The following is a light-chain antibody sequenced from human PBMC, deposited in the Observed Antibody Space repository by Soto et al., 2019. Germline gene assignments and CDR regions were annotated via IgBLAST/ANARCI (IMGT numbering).Light chain of an antibody. J-gene: IGKJ1*01. CDR2: GAS. V-gene: IGKV3-15*01. CDR1: QSVGSN. Sequence: EIVMTQSPATLSVSPGERATLSCRASQSVGSNLAWYLQKPGQAPRLLIYGASTRSTGIPARFRGSGSGTEFTLTISSLQSEDFAIYFCQQYNNWPPDRTFGQGTKVEIK. CDR3: QQYNNWPPDRT.